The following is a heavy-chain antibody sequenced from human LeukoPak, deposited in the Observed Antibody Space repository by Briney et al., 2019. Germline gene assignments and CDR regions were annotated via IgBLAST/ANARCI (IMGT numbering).Heavy chain of an antibody. D-gene: IGHD3-22*01. V-gene: IGHV4-59*12. J-gene: IGHJ3*02. CDR3: AKSNGYGLIDI. CDR2: ILYSGST. CDR1: GGSISSYY. Sequence: SETLSLTCTVSGGSISSYYWSWIRQSPGKDLEWIGNILYSGSTYYSPSLKSRVTISLDTSRNQFSLKLNSVTAADTAVYYCAKSNGYGLIDIWGQGTMVTVSS.